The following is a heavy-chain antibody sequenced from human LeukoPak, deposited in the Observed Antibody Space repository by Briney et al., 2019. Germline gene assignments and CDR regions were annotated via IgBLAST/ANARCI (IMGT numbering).Heavy chain of an antibody. Sequence: PGGSLRLSCAASGFTFSSYGMHWVRQAPGKGLEWVAFIRYDGSNKYYADSVKGRFTISRDNSKNTLYLQMNSLRAEDTAVYYCAKGGLYDSSAPFDYWGQGTLVTVSS. CDR1: GFTFSSYG. CDR2: IRYDGSNK. J-gene: IGHJ4*02. D-gene: IGHD3-22*01. CDR3: AKGGLYDSSAPFDY. V-gene: IGHV3-30*02.